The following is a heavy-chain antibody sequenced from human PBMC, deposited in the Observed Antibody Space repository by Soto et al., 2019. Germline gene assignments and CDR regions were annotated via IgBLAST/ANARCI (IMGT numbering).Heavy chain of an antibody. CDR2: MDYSGST. D-gene: IGHD2-15*01. V-gene: IGHV4-39*07. CDR3: ARDLKEYCSDGKCNWFDP. CDR1: GGSLISGNYF. J-gene: IGHJ5*02. Sequence: SETLSLTCTVSGGSLISGNYFWNWIRKHPGKGLEWIGSMDYSGSTNYNPSLKSRVTISFDASKNEISLQVRSATAADAAVYYCARDLKEYCSDGKCNWFDPWGQGTPVTVSS.